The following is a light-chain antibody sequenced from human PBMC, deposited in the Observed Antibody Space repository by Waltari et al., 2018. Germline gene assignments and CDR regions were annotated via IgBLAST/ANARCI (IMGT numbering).Light chain of an antibody. J-gene: IGLJ2*01. Sequence: QSALTQPASVSGSPGQSISISCTGTSSDVGSYNLVSWYQQHPGKAPKLIIYEVTKRLSVVSDRCAGSQSGNTASLTISGLQAEDEAVYYCCSNARSSSFHMVFGGGTKLTVL. CDR1: SSDVGSYNL. CDR2: EVT. V-gene: IGLV2-23*02. CDR3: CSNARSSSFHMV.